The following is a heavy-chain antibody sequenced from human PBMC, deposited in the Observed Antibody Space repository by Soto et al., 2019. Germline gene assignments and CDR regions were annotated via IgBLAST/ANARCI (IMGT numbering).Heavy chain of an antibody. CDR3: ANALIRGVFQPNLDY. CDR2: ISGSGGST. Sequence: GGSLRLSCAASGFTFSSYAMSWVRQAPGKGLEWVSAISGSGGSTYYADSVKGRFTSSRDNSKNTLYLQMNSLKAEDTAVYDSANALIRGVFQPNLDYWGQGTLVTVSS. V-gene: IGHV3-23*01. D-gene: IGHD3-10*01. CDR1: GFTFSSYA. J-gene: IGHJ4*02.